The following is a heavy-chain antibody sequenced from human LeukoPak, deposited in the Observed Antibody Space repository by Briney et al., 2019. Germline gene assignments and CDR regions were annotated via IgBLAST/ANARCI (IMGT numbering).Heavy chain of an antibody. J-gene: IGHJ5*02. V-gene: IGHV3-74*01. Sequence: GGSLRLSCAASGFTFSSHWMYWVRQAPGKGLVWVSHINSDGSSTNYADSVKGRFTISRDNAKNTLYLQMNSLRAEDTAVFYCVRDLRQCIGGACYAWGQGTVVTVSS. D-gene: IGHD2-21*02. CDR1: GFTFSSHW. CDR3: VRDLRQCIGGACYA. CDR2: INSDGSST.